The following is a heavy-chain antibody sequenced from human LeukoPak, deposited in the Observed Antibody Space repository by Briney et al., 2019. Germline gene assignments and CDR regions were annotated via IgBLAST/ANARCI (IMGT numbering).Heavy chain of an antibody. D-gene: IGHD5-18*01. Sequence: PGGSLRLSCAASGFTFSSYAMHWLRQAPGKGLEWVAVISYDGSNKYYADSVKGRFTICRDNSKNTLYLQMNSLRAEDTAVYYCARDGERGYSYGYTIGVWGKGTTVTVSS. CDR2: ISYDGSNK. V-gene: IGHV3-30*04. CDR1: GFTFSSYA. J-gene: IGHJ6*04. CDR3: ARDGERGYSYGYTIGV.